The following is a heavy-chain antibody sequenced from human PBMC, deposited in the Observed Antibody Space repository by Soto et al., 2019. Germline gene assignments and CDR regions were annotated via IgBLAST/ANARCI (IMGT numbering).Heavy chain of an antibody. CDR2: IYYSGST. CDR3: AREGDYYDSSGYYYHRPIDY. Sequence: SETLSLTCTVSGGSISSGDYYWSWIRQPPGKGLEWIGYIYYSGSTYYDPSLKSRVTISVDTSKNQFSLKLSSVTAADTAVYYCAREGDYYDSSGYYYHRPIDYWGQGTLVTVSS. J-gene: IGHJ4*02. D-gene: IGHD3-22*01. V-gene: IGHV4-30-4*01. CDR1: GGSISSGDYY.